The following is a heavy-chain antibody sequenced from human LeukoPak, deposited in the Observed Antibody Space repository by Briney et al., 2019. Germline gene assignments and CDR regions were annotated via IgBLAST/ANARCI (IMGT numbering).Heavy chain of an antibody. CDR3: ARGGWYFDY. V-gene: IGHV3-7*04. D-gene: IGHD6-19*01. CDR2: IKQDGSEK. Sequence: AGGSLRLSCAASGFTLSDHWMTWVRQAPGKGLEWVAYIKQDGSEKYYVDSVKGRFTISRDNSKNSLYLQMNSLRAEDTAVYYCARGGWYFDYWGQGTLATVSS. J-gene: IGHJ4*02. CDR1: GFTLSDHW.